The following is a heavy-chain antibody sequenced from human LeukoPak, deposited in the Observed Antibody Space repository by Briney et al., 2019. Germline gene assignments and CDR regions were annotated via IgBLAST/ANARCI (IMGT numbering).Heavy chain of an antibody. D-gene: IGHD5-18*01. CDR3: AKDLSFGLEIPGY. J-gene: IGHJ4*02. CDR2: IGFDGSKK. V-gene: IGHV3-30*02. Sequence: QPGGSLRLSCAASGFTFSSYGINWVRQAPGQGLEWIAFIGFDGSKKYYANSLKGRFAISRGNSRNTLYLQMNSLRGDDTAVYYCAKDLSFGLEIPGYWGKGTLVTVSS. CDR1: GFTFSSYG.